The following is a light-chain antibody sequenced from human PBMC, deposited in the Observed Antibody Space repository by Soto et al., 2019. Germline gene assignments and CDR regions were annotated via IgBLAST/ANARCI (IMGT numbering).Light chain of an antibody. CDR1: SSDVGGYTY. Sequence: QSALTQPASVSGSPGQAITISCTGTSSDVGGYTYVSWYQQHPVKAPKFIIYDVSNRPSGVSNRFSGSKSGNTASLTISGLQAEDEADYYCSSYTTSNTRQIVFGTGTKLTVL. CDR2: DVS. V-gene: IGLV2-14*01. J-gene: IGLJ1*01. CDR3: SSYTTSNTRQIV.